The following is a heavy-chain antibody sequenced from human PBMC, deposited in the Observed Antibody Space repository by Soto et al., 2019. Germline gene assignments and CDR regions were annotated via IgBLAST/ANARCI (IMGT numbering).Heavy chain of an antibody. J-gene: IGHJ6*02. CDR1: GGSISSGDYY. V-gene: IGHV4-30-4*01. Sequence: SETLSLTCTVSGGSISSGDYYWSWIRQPPGKGLEWIGYIYYSGSTYYNPSLKSRVTISVDTSKNQFSLKLSSVTAADTAVYYCARDRAGYSSSWAYYYYGMDVWGQGTTVTVSS. CDR3: ARDRAGYSSSWAYYYYGMDV. D-gene: IGHD6-13*01. CDR2: IYYSGST.